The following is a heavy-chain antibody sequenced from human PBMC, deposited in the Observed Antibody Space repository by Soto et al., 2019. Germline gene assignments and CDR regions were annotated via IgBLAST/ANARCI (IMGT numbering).Heavy chain of an antibody. V-gene: IGHV3-74*01. CDR3: ARGVPNCSSSSCYFDF. CDR2: ISGDGRTT. D-gene: IGHD2-2*01. CDR1: GFTFSSHW. Sequence: GGSLRLSCAASGFTFSSHWMNWVRQGPGKGLVWVSRISGDGRTTSHADSVKGRFTTSRDNAKNTLYLQMNSLRVEDTAVYYCARGVPNCSSSSCYFDFWGQGILVTVSS. J-gene: IGHJ4*02.